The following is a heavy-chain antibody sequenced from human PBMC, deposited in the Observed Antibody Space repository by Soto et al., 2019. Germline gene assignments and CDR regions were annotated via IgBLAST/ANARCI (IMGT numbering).Heavy chain of an antibody. Sequence: GDLLLSCTDSGCTFSDYKMIWVRQAPGKGLEWGSYISNSGSPIYYADSVKGRFTISRDNAKTSLYLQMNSLRDEDTAVYYCAAGNWYFDLWGRGTMVT. D-gene: IGHD3-10*01. CDR2: ISNSGSPI. J-gene: IGHJ2*01. CDR3: AAGNWYFDL. CDR1: GCTFSDYK. V-gene: IGHV3-48*02.